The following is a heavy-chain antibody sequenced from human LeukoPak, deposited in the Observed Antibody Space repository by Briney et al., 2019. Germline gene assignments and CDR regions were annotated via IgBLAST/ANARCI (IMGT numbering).Heavy chain of an antibody. CDR2: ISHTGTT. CDR1: GGSISSSNW. V-gene: IGHV4-4*02. D-gene: IGHD6-19*01. J-gene: IGHJ4*02. CDR3: ARGSSTGWYYFIS. Sequence: PSETLSLTCAVSGGSISSSNWWSWVRQPPGKGLGWIGEISHTGTTNYNPSLKSRVTISLDKSKIQFSLKLNSVTAADTAVYYCARGSSTGWYYFISWGQGTLVTVSS.